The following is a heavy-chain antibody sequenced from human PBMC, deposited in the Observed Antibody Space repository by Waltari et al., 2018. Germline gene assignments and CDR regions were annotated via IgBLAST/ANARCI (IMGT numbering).Heavy chain of an antibody. CDR2: IYHSGST. V-gene: IGHV4-38-2*02. D-gene: IGHD3-3*01. J-gene: IGHJ4*02. Sequence: QVQLQESGPGLVKPSETLSLTCTVSGYSISSGYSWGWIRQPPGKGLEWIGSIYHSGSTYYNPSLKSRVTISVDTSKNQFSLKLSSVTAADTAVYYCASTVPTYYDFWSGYPLYYFDYWGQGTLVTVSS. CDR3: ASTVPTYYDFWSGYPLYYFDY. CDR1: GYSISSGYS.